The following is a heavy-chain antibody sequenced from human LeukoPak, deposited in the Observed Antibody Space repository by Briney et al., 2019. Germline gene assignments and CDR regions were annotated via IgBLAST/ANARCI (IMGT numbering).Heavy chain of an antibody. J-gene: IGHJ4*02. CDR1: GFTFSDYA. V-gene: IGHV3-23*01. CDR3: ARRYGSETYYNPLFDY. Sequence: PGGSLRLSCAASGFTFSDYAMSWVRQAPGKGLEWVSLISGTGGNTYYADSVKGRFTVSRDNSKNTLYLQMSSLRAEDTAVYYSARRYGSETYYNPLFDYWGQGTLVTVSS. CDR2: ISGTGGNT. D-gene: IGHD3-10*01.